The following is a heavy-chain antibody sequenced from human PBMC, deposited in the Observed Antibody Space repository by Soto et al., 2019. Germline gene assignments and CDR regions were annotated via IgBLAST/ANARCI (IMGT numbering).Heavy chain of an antibody. V-gene: IGHV3-30*18. CDR2: ISYAGSNV. D-gene: IGHD3-22*01. Sequence: QVQLVESGGGVVQPGRSLRLSCAASGSTFSSYGMHWVRQAPGKGLEWVAGISYAGSNVHSADSVKGRFTISRDNSKNTLYLQMNSLRDEDTAVYYCAKDSYYHDTMGYYTFDSWGQGTLVTVSS. J-gene: IGHJ4*02. CDR1: GSTFSSYG. CDR3: AKDSYYHDTMGYYTFDS.